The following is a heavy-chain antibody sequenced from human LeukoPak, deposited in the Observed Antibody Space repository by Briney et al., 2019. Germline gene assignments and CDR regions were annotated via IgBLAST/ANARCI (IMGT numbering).Heavy chain of an antibody. CDR2: VYYSGST. Sequence: SETLSLTCTVSGGSISSSSYYWGWIRQPPGKGLEWIGSVYYSGSTSYNPSLKSRVTISVDTSKNQFSLKLSSVTAADTAVYYCARRDPPGLLWFGELYAFDIWGQRTMATVSS. CDR3: ARRDPPGLLWFGELYAFDI. D-gene: IGHD3-10*01. CDR1: GGSISSSSYY. J-gene: IGHJ3*02. V-gene: IGHV4-39*01.